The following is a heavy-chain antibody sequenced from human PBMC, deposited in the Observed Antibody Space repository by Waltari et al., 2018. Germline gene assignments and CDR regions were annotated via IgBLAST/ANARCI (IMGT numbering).Heavy chain of an antibody. D-gene: IGHD5-12*01. CDR2: VSYSGTT. Sequence: QLQLQESGPRLVTPSETLSLICRVSGVSITSNIHYWAWIRQSPGQGLEWIGTVSYSGTTYISPSLKSRVSVSRDTSKNQVSLILGSVTAADMAVYYCATYIGASVGTAAFDVWGQGTMVTVSS. V-gene: IGHV4-39*01. J-gene: IGHJ3*01. CDR1: GVSITSNIHY. CDR3: ATYIGASVGTAAFDV.